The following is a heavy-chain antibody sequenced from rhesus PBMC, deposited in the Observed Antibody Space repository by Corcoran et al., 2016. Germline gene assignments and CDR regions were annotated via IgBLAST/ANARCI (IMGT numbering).Heavy chain of an antibody. D-gene: IGHD6-13*01. V-gene: IGHV4S7*01. CDR2: IYGGSGST. Sequence: QLQLQESGPGLVKPSETLSLTCAVSGGSISGYYLWSWIRQPPGKGLEWIGYIYGGSGSTSYNPSLKSRVSISIDTSKNQFSLKLSSVTAADTAVYYCARDFSSWSFFDYWGQGVLVTVSS. CDR1: GGSISGYY. CDR3: ARDFSSWSFFDY. J-gene: IGHJ4*01.